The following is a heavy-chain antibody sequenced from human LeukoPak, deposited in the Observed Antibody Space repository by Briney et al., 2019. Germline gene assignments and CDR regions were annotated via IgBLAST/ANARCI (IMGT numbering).Heavy chain of an antibody. CDR2: SNSDGSST. Sequence: GGSLRLSCAASGFTFRSYWMHWVRQAPGKGLVWVSRSNSDGSSTTYADSVKGRFTVSRDNAKNSLYLQMNGLRAEDTAVYYCARDPVVAAYYYYYMDVWGKGTTVTVSS. V-gene: IGHV3-74*01. CDR3: ARDPVVAAYYYYYMDV. CDR1: GFTFRSYW. J-gene: IGHJ6*03. D-gene: IGHD2-15*01.